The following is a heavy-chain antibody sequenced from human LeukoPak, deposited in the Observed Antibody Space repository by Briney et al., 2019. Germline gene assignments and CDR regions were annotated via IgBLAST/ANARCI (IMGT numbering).Heavy chain of an antibody. Sequence: GGSLRLSCAASGFTFANYALTWVRQAPGKGLEWVSTVSGGGGVTYYAGSVKGRFTISRDNSKNTPYLQMNSLRAEDTALYYCAKDDLMDSVSTVRNWFDTWGQGTLVTVSS. D-gene: IGHD5/OR15-5a*01. J-gene: IGHJ5*02. CDR2: VSGGGGVT. V-gene: IGHV3-23*01. CDR3: AKDDLMDSVSTVRNWFDT. CDR1: GFTFANYA.